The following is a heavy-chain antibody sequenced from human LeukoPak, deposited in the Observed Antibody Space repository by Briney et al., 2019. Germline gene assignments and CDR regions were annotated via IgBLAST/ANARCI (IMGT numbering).Heavy chain of an antibody. J-gene: IGHJ3*02. V-gene: IGHV3-23*01. D-gene: IGHD2-21*01. Sequence: GGSLRLSCAASELTFSTSPMNWVRLAPGNRLEWVSTSCTSGDTYYADSVKGRFTISRDNSKNTLYLQMNTLRAEDSAVYYCAKDPSGGLIAGGRAFDIRGQGTMVIVSS. CDR3: AKDPSGGLIAGGRAFDI. CDR2: SCTSGDT. CDR1: ELTFSTSP.